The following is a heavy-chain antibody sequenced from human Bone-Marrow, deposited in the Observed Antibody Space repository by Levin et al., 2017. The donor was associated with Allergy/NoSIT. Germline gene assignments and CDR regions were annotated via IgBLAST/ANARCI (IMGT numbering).Heavy chain of an antibody. CDR1: GYSISSSNW. V-gene: IGHV4-28*01. D-gene: IGHD3-3*01. CDR3: ARRGALLRDAFDS. Sequence: MSSETLSLTCAVSGYSISSSNWWGWIRQPPGKGLEWIGYIYYSGSTYYNPSLKSRVTMSVDTSKNQFSLKLSSVTAVDTAVYYCARRGALLRDAFDSWGQGTMVTVSS. CDR2: IYYSGST. J-gene: IGHJ3*02.